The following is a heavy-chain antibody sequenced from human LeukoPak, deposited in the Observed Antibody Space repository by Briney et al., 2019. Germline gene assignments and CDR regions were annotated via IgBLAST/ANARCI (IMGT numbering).Heavy chain of an antibody. Sequence: SVKVSCKASGGTFSSYAISWVRQAPGQGLEWMGGIIPIFGTANYAQKFQGRATITADESTSTAYMELSSLRSEDTAVYYCARGAARPQDYYYYYGMDVWGQGTTVTVSS. J-gene: IGHJ6*02. CDR1: GGTFSSYA. CDR2: IIPIFGTA. V-gene: IGHV1-69*13. CDR3: ARGAARPQDYYYYYGMDV. D-gene: IGHD6-6*01.